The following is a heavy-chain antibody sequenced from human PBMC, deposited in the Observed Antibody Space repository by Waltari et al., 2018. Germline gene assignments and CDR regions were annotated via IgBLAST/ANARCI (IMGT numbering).Heavy chain of an antibody. CDR3: TRQVLGYCTSAACRRLES. D-gene: IGHD2-2*01. CDR2: IYYGGTT. CDR1: GYAVNSGFY. V-gene: IGHV4-38-2*01. Sequence: QVQLQESGPGLVKSSETLSLTCDVSGYAVNSGFYWGWIRQPPGKGLEWVATIYYGGTTFYSPSLKSQLSVSMDTSKNQISLTLKSVTAADTAVYYCTRQVLGYCTSAACRRLESWGRGTLVTVSS. J-gene: IGHJ4*02.